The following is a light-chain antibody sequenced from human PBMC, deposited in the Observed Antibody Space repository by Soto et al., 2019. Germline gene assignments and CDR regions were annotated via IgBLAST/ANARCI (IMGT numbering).Light chain of an antibody. Sequence: QSVLTQPASVSGSPGQSITISCTGTSSDVGGYNYVSWYQQHPGKAPKFMIYDVSKRPSGVSNRFSGSKSGNTASLTISCLQVEDEADYYCCSYTTSNTRQIVFGTGTKVTVL. V-gene: IGLV2-14*01. CDR1: SSDVGGYNY. J-gene: IGLJ1*01. CDR2: DVS. CDR3: CSYTTSNTRQIV.